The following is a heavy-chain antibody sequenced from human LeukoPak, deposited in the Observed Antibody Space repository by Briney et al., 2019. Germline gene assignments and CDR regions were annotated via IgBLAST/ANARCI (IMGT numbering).Heavy chain of an antibody. D-gene: IGHD1-7*01. CDR1: GHSISSGYS. CDR3: ARSPRDASWNYFFDY. J-gene: IGHJ4*02. Sequence: PSETLSLTCVVSGHSISSGYSWGWIRQPPGKGLEWIGNVYHSGTTYSNPSLRSRASISVDTSKNQFSLKLSSMTAADMAVYYCARSPRDASWNYFFDYWGQGTLVTVSS. V-gene: IGHV4-38-2*01. CDR2: VYHSGTT.